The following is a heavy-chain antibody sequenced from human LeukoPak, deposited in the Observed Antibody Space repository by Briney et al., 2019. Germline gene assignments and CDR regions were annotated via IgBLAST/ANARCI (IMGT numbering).Heavy chain of an antibody. Sequence: SETLSLTCTVSGGSISSHYWSWIRQPPGKGLEWIGYIHYSGTTNYNPSLKSRVSISADTSENQMSLRLSSVTAADTAVYYCVRHVIYSGVYSYWFDPWGLGTLVTVSS. J-gene: IGHJ5*02. CDR1: GGSISSHY. CDR2: IHYSGTT. D-gene: IGHD5-12*01. CDR3: VRHVIYSGVYSYWFDP. V-gene: IGHV4-59*08.